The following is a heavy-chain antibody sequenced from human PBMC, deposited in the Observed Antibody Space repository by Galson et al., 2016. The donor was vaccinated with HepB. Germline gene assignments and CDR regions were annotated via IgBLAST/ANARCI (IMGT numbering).Heavy chain of an antibody. D-gene: IGHD3-3*01. CDR3: AMVRFSR. CDR2: ISWDGDRL. J-gene: IGHJ4*02. V-gene: IGHV3-9*01. Sequence: SLRLSCAGSGFKFDDYAMYWVRQVPGKGLEWVSSISWDGDRLHYADSVKGRFTISRDRAKTSLYLQMNSLRPEDTALYYCAMVRFSRWGQGTLVSVSS. CDR1: GFKFDDYA.